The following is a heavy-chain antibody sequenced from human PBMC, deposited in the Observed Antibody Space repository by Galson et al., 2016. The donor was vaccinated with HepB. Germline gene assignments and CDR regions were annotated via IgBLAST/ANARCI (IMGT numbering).Heavy chain of an antibody. CDR2: INAGNANT. CDR1: GYHFSSFA. J-gene: IGHJ4*02. CDR3: ARDFEVQLERGYIDN. V-gene: IGHV1-3*01. Sequence: SVKVSCKASGYHFSSFAIHWVRQAPGQSLEWMGWINAGNANTKLSQKFQGRASIIRDTPATTVYLELSSLRSEDTAVYYCARDFEVQLERGYIDNWGQGTLVTVPS. D-gene: IGHD1-1*01.